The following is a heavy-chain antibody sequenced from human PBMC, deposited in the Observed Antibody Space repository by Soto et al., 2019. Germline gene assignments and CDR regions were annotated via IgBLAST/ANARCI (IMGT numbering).Heavy chain of an antibody. CDR2: ISYDGSNK. CDR3: AKDPSTYCSSTSCYTFDY. J-gene: IGHJ4*02. V-gene: IGHV3-30*18. CDR1: GFTFSSYG. Sequence: PGGSLRLSCAASGFTFSSYGMHWVRQAPGKGLEWVAVISYDGSNKYYADSVKGRFTISRDNSKNTLYLQMNSLRAEDTAVYYCAKDPSTYCSSTSCYTFDYWGQGTLVTVSS. D-gene: IGHD2-2*02.